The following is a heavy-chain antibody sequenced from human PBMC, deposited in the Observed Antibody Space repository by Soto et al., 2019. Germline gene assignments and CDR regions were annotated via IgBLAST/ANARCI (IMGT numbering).Heavy chain of an antibody. CDR3: TREASSWGFAFDL. D-gene: IGHD3-16*01. CDR1: GFTFSHYA. Sequence: EVQLLESGGGLVQPGGSLRLSCAASGFTFSHYAMSWVRQAPGKGLQWVSTIFGSGAPTHYADSVKGRFGISRDNSNNMLCLEMNSLKDEDTAVYYCTREASSWGFAFDLWGQGTRVAVSS. CDR2: IFGSGAPT. J-gene: IGHJ3*01. V-gene: IGHV3-23*01.